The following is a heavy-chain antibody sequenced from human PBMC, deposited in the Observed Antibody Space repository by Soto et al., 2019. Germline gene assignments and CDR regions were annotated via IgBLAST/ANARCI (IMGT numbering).Heavy chain of an antibody. J-gene: IGHJ4*02. V-gene: IGHV3-30*18. D-gene: IGHD3-10*01. CDR3: ANHPSRNWFGHLRE. Sequence: QVQLVESGGGVVLPGRSLRLSCAASGFTFSSFGMHWVRQPPGKGLEWVAVISYDGSETDYADSVKGRFTISRDNSQNTVFLEMGSLRPEDTAVYSCANHPSRNWFGHLREWGQGTQVTVSS. CDR2: ISYDGSET. CDR1: GFTFSSFG.